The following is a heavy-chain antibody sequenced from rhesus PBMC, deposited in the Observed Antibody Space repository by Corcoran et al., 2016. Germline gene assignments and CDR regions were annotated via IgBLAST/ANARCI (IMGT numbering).Heavy chain of an antibody. Sequence: QVHLPESGPAVVKHSETLSLPFSVSGGSITSSNCWSWIRQSLGKGRERIGGSKRKEGRTTTTTTLIHQCAISIDTSKNKYSLKRSSVTAADAAGYYCARRRYSENRYYGLDSWGQGVVVTVSS. D-gene: IGHD5-24*01. CDR1: GGSITSSNC. J-gene: IGHJ6*01. V-gene: IGHV4-93*02. CDR2: SKRKEGRT. CDR3: ARRRYSENRYYGLDS.